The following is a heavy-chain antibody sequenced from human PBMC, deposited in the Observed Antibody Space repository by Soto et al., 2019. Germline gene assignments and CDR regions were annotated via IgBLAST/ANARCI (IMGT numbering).Heavy chain of an antibody. V-gene: IGHV4-39*01. D-gene: IGHD3-22*01. Sequence: PSETLSLTCTVSSGSISSTIYSWDWIRQPPGKGLEWIGSIFYSGSTYYNPSLKSRVTISVDTSKNQFSLTLTSVTAADTAVYYCARGPPNSIWGQGTLVTVSS. CDR1: SGSISSTIYS. CDR2: IFYSGST. J-gene: IGHJ4*02. CDR3: ARGPPNSI.